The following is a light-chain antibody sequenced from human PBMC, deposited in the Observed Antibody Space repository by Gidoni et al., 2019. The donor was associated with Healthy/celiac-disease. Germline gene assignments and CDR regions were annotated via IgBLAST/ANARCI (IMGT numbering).Light chain of an antibody. V-gene: IGKV1-39*01. Sequence: DVQMTQSPSSLSASVGDRVTITCRASQSISSYLNWYQQKPGKAPTLLIYAASSLQSGVPSRFSGSGSGTDFTLTIRSLQPEDVAIYYCQQSYRTGTFGQGTKVEI. CDR2: AAS. CDR3: QQSYRTGT. J-gene: IGKJ1*01. CDR1: QSISSY.